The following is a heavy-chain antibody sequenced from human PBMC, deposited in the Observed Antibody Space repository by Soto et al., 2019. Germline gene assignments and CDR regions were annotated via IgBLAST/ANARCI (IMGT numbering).Heavy chain of an antibody. J-gene: IGHJ6*02. CDR2: ISAYNGNT. CDR1: GYTFTSYG. D-gene: IGHD5-18*01. CDR3: ARDPGSRGYSYGDAYYYGMDV. Sequence: ASVKVSCKASGYTFTSYGISWVRQAPGQGLEWMGWISAYNGNTNYAQKLQGRVTMTTDTSTSTAYMELRSLRSDDTAVYYCARDPGSRGYSYGDAYYYGMDVWGQGPKVTVSS. V-gene: IGHV1-18*01.